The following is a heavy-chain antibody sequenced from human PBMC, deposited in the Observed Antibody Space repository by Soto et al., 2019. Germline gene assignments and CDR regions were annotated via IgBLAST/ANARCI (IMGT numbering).Heavy chain of an antibody. J-gene: IGHJ4*02. CDR1: GFTFADYA. Sequence: GGSLRLSCTASGFTFADYALNWFRQAPGKGLEWVAIIRSKDYGEAKDYAASVKGRFTISRDDSKNIAYLQMNSLKTEDTAVYYCTRGSVSLDYWGQGAQVTVSS. V-gene: IGHV3-49*03. CDR3: TRGSVSLDY. CDR2: IRSKDYGEAK. D-gene: IGHD3-16*01.